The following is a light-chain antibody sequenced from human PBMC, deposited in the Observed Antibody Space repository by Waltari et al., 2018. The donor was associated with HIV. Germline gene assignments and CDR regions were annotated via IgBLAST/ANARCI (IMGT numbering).Light chain of an antibody. J-gene: IGLJ2*01. CDR2: SNN. CDR1: SSNIGSNS. Sequence: QSVLTQSPSASGTPGQRVIISCSGSSSNIGSNSVNWYQQLPGTAPKLLIYSNNELPSGVPDRFSGSKSGTSASLAISGLQSEDGADYHCAAWDDSLNGPVFGGGTKLTVL. CDR3: AAWDDSLNGPV. V-gene: IGLV1-44*01.